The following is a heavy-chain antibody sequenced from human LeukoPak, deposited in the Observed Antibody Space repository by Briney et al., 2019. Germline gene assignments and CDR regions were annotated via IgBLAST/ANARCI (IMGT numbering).Heavy chain of an antibody. CDR3: THISSVPDRFTS. D-gene: IGHD2-21*01. Sequence: GGSLRLSCEVYGLIFRDAWVSWVRQAPGKGLEWVGRIKGQGGGGTRDYGAPVKGRFSIPRDDSRNTIYLQMKSLKTEDTGIYYCTHISSVPDRFTSWGQGTLVTVSS. CDR1: GLIFRDAW. V-gene: IGHV3-15*01. J-gene: IGHJ5*02. CDR2: IKGQGGGGTR.